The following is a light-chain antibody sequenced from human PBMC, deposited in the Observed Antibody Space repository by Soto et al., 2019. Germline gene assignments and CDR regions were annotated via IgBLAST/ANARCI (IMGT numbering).Light chain of an antibody. CDR2: HAS. CDR3: QQYTNWPIT. V-gene: IGKV3-11*01. J-gene: IGKJ5*01. Sequence: EVVLTQSPASLSLSPSERATLSCRASQTVGSSLAWYQHRPGQAPRLLFSHASNRAAGVPSRFGGSGSGTDFTLTIDSLEPEDFAVYYCQQYTNWPITFGQGTRLEIK. CDR1: QTVGSS.